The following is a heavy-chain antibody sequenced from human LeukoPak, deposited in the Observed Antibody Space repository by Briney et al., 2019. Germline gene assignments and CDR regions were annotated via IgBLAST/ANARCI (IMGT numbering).Heavy chain of an antibody. V-gene: IGHV4-34*01. D-gene: IGHD6-13*01. J-gene: IGHJ4*02. Sequence: SETLSLACAVYGGSFSGYYWSWIRQPPGRGLEWIGEINHSGSTNYNPSLKSRVTISVDTSKNQFSLKLSSVTAADTAVYYCARGVYIAAAQYAYWGQGTLVTVSS. CDR3: ARGVYIAAAQYAY. CDR2: INHSGST. CDR1: GGSFSGYY.